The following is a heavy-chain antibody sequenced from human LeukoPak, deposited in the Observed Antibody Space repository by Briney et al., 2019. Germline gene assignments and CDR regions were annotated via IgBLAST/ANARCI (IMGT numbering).Heavy chain of an antibody. CDR3: VRDRGYSFVDY. D-gene: IGHD5-18*01. CDR1: GFPFSDYY. V-gene: IGHV3-11*04. J-gene: IGHJ4*02. Sequence: PGGSLRLSCAASGFPFSDYYMSWIRQAPGKGLEWVSYISSSGSTIYYADSVKGRFTISRDNAKNSLYLQMNSLRAKDTAVYYCVRDRGYSFVDYWGQGTLVTVSS. CDR2: ISSSGSTI.